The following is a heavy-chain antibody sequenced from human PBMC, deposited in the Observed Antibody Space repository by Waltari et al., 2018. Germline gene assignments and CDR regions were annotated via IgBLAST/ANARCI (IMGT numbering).Heavy chain of an antibody. D-gene: IGHD3-3*01. CDR1: GYTFTGYY. CDR2: INPNSGGT. CDR3: AGGLPDTIFGVVIIPRSYYFDY. V-gene: IGHV1-2*06. J-gene: IGHJ4*02. Sequence: QVQLVQSGAEVKKPGASVKVSCKASGYTFTGYYMHWVRQAPGQGLEWMGRINPNSGGTNYAQKFQGRVTLTRDTSIRTADMGRSRLRSEDTAGYYCAGGLPDTIFGVVIIPRSYYFDYWGQGTLVTVAS.